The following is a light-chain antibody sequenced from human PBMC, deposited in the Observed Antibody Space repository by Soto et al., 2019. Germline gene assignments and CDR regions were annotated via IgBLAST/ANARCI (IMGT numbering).Light chain of an antibody. CDR3: AAWDDRLSAYV. J-gene: IGLJ1*01. CDR2: SNN. CDR1: NSNIGSNT. V-gene: IGLV1-44*01. Sequence: QSVLTQPPSASGTPGQRVTISCSGSNSNIGSNTVNWYQQLPGAAPKLLIYSNNQRPSGVPDRFSGSKSGTSASLAISGLQSEGEADYYCAAWDDRLSAYVFGNGTKVTV.